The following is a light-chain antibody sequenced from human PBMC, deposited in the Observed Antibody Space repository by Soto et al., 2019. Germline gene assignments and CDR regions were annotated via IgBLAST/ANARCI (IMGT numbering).Light chain of an antibody. CDR3: QKYKGAPVT. CDR1: HGSSNY. V-gene: IGKV1-27*01. J-gene: IGKJ4*01. CDR2: AAS. Sequence: DIQRTQSPSSLSASVGERVTINCRASHGSSNYLAWYQQKPGKVPKLLIYAASTLQSGVPSRLSGSGSGTDFTLTISSLKPEDVATYYSQKYKGAPVTFGGGTTVEIK.